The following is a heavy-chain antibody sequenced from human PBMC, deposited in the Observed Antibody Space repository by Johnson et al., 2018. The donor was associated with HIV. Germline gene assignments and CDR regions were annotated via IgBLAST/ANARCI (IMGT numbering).Heavy chain of an antibody. Sequence: VQLVESGGDLVQPGGSLRLSCAASGFTFRNYAMSWVRQAPGKGLEWVSAISGSGGSTYYADFVKGRFTISRDNSKNPLYLQMNSLRAEDTAVYYCAKETQYKVGWDAFDLWGQGTMVTVSS. D-gene: IGHD1-14*01. V-gene: IGHV3-23*04. J-gene: IGHJ3*01. CDR1: GFTFRNYA. CDR2: ISGSGGST. CDR3: AKETQYKVGWDAFDL.